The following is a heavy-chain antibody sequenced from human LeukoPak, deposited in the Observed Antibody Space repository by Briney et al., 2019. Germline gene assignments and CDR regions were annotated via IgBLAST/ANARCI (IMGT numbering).Heavy chain of an antibody. D-gene: IGHD7-27*01. J-gene: IGHJ4*02. CDR3: ATGANWGSLAFDY. CDR1: GFTFDDYA. Sequence: PGGSLRLSCAASGFTFDDYAMHWVRQAPGKGLEWVSGISWNSGSIGYADSVKGRSTISRDNAKNSLYLQMNSLRAEDTALYYCATGANWGSLAFDYWGQGTLVTVSS. CDR2: ISWNSGSI. V-gene: IGHV3-9*01.